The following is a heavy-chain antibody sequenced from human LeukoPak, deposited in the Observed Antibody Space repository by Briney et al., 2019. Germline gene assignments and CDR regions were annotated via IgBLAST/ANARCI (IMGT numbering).Heavy chain of an antibody. CDR2: IYHSGST. V-gene: IGHV4-38-2*02. J-gene: IGHJ4*02. CDR3: AREAYDILTGQTFDY. Sequence: PSEALSLTCTVSGYSISSGYYWGWIRQPPGKGLEWIGSIYHSGSTYYNPSLKSRVTISVDTSKNQFSLKLSSVTAADTAVYYCAREAYDILTGQTFDYWGQGTLVTVSS. D-gene: IGHD3-9*01. CDR1: GYSISSGYY.